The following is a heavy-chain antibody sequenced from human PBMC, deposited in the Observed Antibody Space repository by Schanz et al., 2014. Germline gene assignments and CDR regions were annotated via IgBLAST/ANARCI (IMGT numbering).Heavy chain of an antibody. J-gene: IGHJ4*02. CDR1: RFTFSSYA. D-gene: IGHD1-26*01. Sequence: EVQLLESGGGLVQPGGSLRLSCAASRFTFSSYAMSWVRQAPGKGLEWVSAISDSGDLTYYADSVKGRFTISRDNAKSTLFLQMDSLRPEDTAIYYCAKEWSPSFWGQGTLVTVSS. V-gene: IGHV3-23*01. CDR3: AKEWSPSF. CDR2: ISDSGDLT.